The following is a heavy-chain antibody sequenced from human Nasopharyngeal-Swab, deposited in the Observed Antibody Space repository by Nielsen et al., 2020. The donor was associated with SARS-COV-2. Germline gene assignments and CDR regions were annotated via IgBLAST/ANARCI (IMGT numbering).Heavy chain of an antibody. J-gene: IGHJ4*02. V-gene: IGHV1-24*01. D-gene: IGHD3-3*01. CDR2: FDPEDGET. CDR1: GYTLTELS. Sequence: ASVKVSCKVSGYTLTELSMHWVRQAPGKGLEWMGGFDPEDGETIYAQKFQGRVTMTEDTSTDTANMELSSLRSEDTAVYYCATSYAIFGVVTPFDYWGQGTLVTVSS. CDR3: ATSYAIFGVVTPFDY.